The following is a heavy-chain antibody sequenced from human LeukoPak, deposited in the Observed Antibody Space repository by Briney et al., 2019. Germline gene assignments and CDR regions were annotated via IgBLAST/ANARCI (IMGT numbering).Heavy chain of an antibody. CDR3: AKRGSVPDEYFDY. D-gene: IGHD1-26*01. V-gene: IGHV3-30*02. Sequence: GGSLRLSCAASGFTFNSYGMHWVRQAPGKGLEWVAFIRYDGSNKYYADSVKGRFTISRDNSKNTLYLQMNSLRAEDTAVYYCAKRGSVPDEYFDYWGQGTLVTVSS. CDR1: GFTFNSYG. J-gene: IGHJ4*02. CDR2: IRYDGSNK.